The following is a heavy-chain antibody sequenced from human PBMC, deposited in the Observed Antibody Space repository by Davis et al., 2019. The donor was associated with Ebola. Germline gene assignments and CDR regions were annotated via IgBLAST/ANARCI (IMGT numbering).Heavy chain of an antibody. D-gene: IGHD6-19*01. J-gene: IGHJ4*02. V-gene: IGHV3-66*04. CDR3: AGQNLGIAVAGTGY. CDR2: IYSGGST. Sequence: GGSLRLSCAASGFTVSSNYMSWVRQAPGKGLEWVSVIYSGGSTYYADSVRGRFTISRDNSKNTLYLQMNSLRAEDTAVYYCAGQNLGIAVAGTGYWGQGTLVTVSS. CDR1: GFTVSSNY.